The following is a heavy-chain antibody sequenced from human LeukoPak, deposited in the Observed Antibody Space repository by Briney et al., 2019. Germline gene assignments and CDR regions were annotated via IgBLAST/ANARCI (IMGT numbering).Heavy chain of an antibody. CDR3: ASGDTGAIDY. D-gene: IGHD7-27*01. V-gene: IGHV3-30*04. CDR2: ISYDDTNK. Sequence: GGSLRLSCAASGFTFSNYALHWVRQAPGKGLEWVAVISYDDTNKYYVDSVKGRFTISRDNSKNTLYLQMNSLRAEDTAVYYCASGDTGAIDYWGQGTLVTVSS. CDR1: GFTFSNYA. J-gene: IGHJ4*02.